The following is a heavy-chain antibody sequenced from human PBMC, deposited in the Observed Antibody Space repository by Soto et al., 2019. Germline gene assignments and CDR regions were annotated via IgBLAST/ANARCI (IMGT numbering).Heavy chain of an antibody. D-gene: IGHD6-13*01. V-gene: IGHV1-8*01. CDR1: GYTFTSYD. J-gene: IGHJ4*02. CDR3: ARGLKPSRTPIAAAGRPFGY. Sequence: ASVKVSCKASGYTFTSYDINWVRQATGQGLEWMGWMNPNSGNTGYAQKFQGRVTMTRNTSISTAYMELSSLRSEDTAVYYCARGLKPSRTPIAAAGRPFGYWGQGTLVTVSS. CDR2: MNPNSGNT.